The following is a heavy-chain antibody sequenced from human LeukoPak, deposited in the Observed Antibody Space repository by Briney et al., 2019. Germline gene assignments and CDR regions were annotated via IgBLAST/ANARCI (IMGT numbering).Heavy chain of an antibody. CDR1: GYSFTSYW. Sequence: GESLKISCKGSGYSFTSYWIGWVRQMPGKGLEWMGIIYPGDSDTRYSPSFQGQVTISADKSISTAYLQWSSLKASDTAMYYCARHSSPYCSGGSCYLGFALDIWGQGTMVTVSS. CDR2: IYPGDSDT. J-gene: IGHJ3*02. CDR3: ARHSSPYCSGGSCYLGFALDI. V-gene: IGHV5-51*01. D-gene: IGHD2-15*01.